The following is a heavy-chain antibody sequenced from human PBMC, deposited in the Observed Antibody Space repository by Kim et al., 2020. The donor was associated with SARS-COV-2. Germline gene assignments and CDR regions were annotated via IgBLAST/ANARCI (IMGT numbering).Heavy chain of an antibody. V-gene: IGHV3-7*01. Sequence: GGSLRLSCAASGFTFSSYWMTWVRQAPGKGLEWVANIKQDGNQKYYVDSVKGRFTISRDNAKNSLYLQMNSLRAEATAAYYCARDGDPYSRGKDSVDIWG. J-gene: IGHJ3*02. CDR2: IKQDGNQK. CDR1: GFTFSSYW. CDR3: ARDGDPYSRGKDSVDI. D-gene: IGHD6-13*01.